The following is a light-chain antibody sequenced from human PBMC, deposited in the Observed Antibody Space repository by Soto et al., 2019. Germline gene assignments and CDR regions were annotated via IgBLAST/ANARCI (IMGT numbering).Light chain of an antibody. V-gene: IGKV3-20*01. CDR2: GAS. CDR1: QSVSTSY. Sequence: EIVLTQSPGTLSLSPGERATLSCRASQSVSTSYLAWYQQKPGQAPRLLIYGASSRATGIPDRFSGSGSGTDFTLTISRLESEDVAVYYWQQYGNSRAFGQGTTVEIK. CDR3: QQYGNSRA. J-gene: IGKJ1*01.